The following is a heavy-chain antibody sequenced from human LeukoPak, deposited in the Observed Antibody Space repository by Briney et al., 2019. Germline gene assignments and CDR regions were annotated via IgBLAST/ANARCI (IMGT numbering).Heavy chain of an antibody. J-gene: IGHJ4*02. CDR1: GFTFNNYV. CDR2: ISYDGSNK. CDR3: AKDHSSGYSDY. D-gene: IGHD5-24*01. V-gene: IGHV3-30*18. Sequence: GGSLRLSCAASGFTFNNYVMHWVRQAPGKGLEWVALISYDGSNKYYADSVKGRFTISRDNSKNTLHLQVSSLRAEDTAVYFCAKDHSSGYSDYWGQGTLVTVSS.